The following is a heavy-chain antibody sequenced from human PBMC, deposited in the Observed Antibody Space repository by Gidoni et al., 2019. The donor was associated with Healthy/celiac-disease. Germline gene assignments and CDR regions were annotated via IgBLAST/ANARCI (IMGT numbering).Heavy chain of an antibody. CDR1: GGSFSGYY. CDR2: INHSGST. Sequence: QVQLQQWGAGLLKPSETLSLTCAVYGGSFSGYYWSWIRQPPGKGLEWIGEINHSGSTNYNPALKSRVTISVDTSKNQFSLKLSSVTAADTAVYYCARGRLLWFGATSTRYFDYWGQGTLVTVSS. CDR3: ARGRLLWFGATSTRYFDY. J-gene: IGHJ4*02. D-gene: IGHD3-10*01. V-gene: IGHV4-34*01.